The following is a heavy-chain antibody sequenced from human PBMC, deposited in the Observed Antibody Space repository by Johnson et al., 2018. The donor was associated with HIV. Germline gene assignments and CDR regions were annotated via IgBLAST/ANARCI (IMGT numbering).Heavy chain of an antibody. V-gene: IGHV3-7*01. J-gene: IGHJ3*02. D-gene: IGHD6-19*01. CDR1: GFTFSSYG. CDR2: IKQAGSEK. CDR3: ARIPGSGWEHDAFDI. Sequence: VLLVESGGGVVQPGGSLRLSCAASGFTFSSYGMHWVRQAPGKGLEWVANIKQAGSEKYYVDSVKGRFTISRDNARNSLFLQMNSLRAEDTAVYYCARIPGSGWEHDAFDIWGQGTLVTVSS.